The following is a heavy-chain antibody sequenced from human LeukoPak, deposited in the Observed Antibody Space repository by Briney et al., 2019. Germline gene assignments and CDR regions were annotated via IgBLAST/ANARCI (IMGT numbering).Heavy chain of an antibody. CDR1: GFTFRSYA. J-gene: IGHJ4*02. CDR3: AKDHADSSGYPYYFDY. Sequence: GGSLRLSCAASGFTFRSYAMSWVRQAPGKGLEWVSTLGGSDSSTYYADSVKGRFIISRDISKNTLYLQMNSLRAEDTAVYFCAKDHADSSGYPYYFDYWGQGTLVTVSS. D-gene: IGHD3-22*01. CDR2: LGGSDSST. V-gene: IGHV3-23*01.